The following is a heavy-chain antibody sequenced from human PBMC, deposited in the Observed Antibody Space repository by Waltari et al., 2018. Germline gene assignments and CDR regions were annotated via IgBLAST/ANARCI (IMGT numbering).Heavy chain of an antibody. D-gene: IGHD3-3*01. CDR1: GFTFSSYA. CDR3: AKSAETKFLEWLLNYYYYYMDV. CDR2: LYSGGSST. V-gene: IGHV3-23*03. Sequence: EVQLLESGGGLVQPGGSLRLSCAASGFTFSSYAMSWVRQAPGKGLEWVSVLYSGGSSTYYADSVKGRFTISRDNSKNTLYLQMNSLRAEDTAVYYCAKSAETKFLEWLLNYYYYYMDVWGKGTTVTVSS. J-gene: IGHJ6*03.